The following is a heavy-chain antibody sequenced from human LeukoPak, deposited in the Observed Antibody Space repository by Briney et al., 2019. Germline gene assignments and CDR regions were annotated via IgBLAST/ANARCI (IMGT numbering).Heavy chain of an antibody. J-gene: IGHJ3*02. CDR1: GFTFSSYA. CDR2: ISGSGGST. CDR3: ATDGGVVIDAFDI. V-gene: IGHV3-23*01. D-gene: IGHD4-23*01. Sequence: PGGSLRLSCAASGFTFSSYAMSWVRQAPGKGLEWVSAISGSGGSTYYADSVKGRFTISRDNSKNTLYLQMNSLRAEDTAVYYCATDGGVVIDAFDIWGQGTMVTVSS.